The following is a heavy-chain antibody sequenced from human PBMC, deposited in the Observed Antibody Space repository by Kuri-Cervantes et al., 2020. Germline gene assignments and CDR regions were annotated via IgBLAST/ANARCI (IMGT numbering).Heavy chain of an antibody. CDR1: GFTFSSYS. CDR2: ISSSSRSI. J-gene: IGHJ6*03. D-gene: IGHD2-21*02. Sequence: GGSLRLSCAASGFTFSSYSMNWVRQAPGTGLEWVSYISSSSRSIYYADSVKGRFTISRDNAKNSLYLQMNRLRAEDTAVYYCARDRYCGGDCYSGVYMDVWGKGTTVTVSS. V-gene: IGHV3-48*01. CDR3: ARDRYCGGDCYSGVYMDV.